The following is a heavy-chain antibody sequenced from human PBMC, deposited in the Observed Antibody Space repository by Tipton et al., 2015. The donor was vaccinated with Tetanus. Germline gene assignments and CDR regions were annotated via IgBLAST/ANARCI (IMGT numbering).Heavy chain of an antibody. V-gene: IGHV1-2*02. Sequence: QVQLVQSGAEVKKPGASVKVSCKASGYTFTGYYMYWVRQAPGQGLEWMGWIDPNSGGTVYAQKFQGRVTMTRDTSISTAYMGLRSPRSDDTAVYYCARDRGDYIYYGMDVGGPGTTVTVS. D-gene: IGHD3-22*01. CDR3: ARDRGDYIYYGMDV. CDR2: IDPNSGGT. CDR1: GYTFTGYY. J-gene: IGHJ6*02.